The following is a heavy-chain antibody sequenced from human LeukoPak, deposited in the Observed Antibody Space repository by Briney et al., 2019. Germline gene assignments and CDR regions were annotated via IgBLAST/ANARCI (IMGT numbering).Heavy chain of an antibody. CDR2: VTSYNGDT. D-gene: IGHD3-9*01. V-gene: IGHV1-18*01. CDR1: GYTFNNYG. Sequence: ASVKVSCKASGYTFNNYGISWVRQAPGQGLEWVGWVTSYNGDTNYAQKFQGRVTMSTDTSTSTAYMELRSLRFDDTAIYYCAKDWHILTGRNCFDPWGQGTLVTVSS. J-gene: IGHJ5*02. CDR3: AKDWHILTGRNCFDP.